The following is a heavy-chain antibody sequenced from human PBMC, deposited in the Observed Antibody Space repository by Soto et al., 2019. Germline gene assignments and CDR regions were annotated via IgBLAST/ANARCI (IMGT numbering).Heavy chain of an antibody. D-gene: IGHD4-17*01. Sequence: WLPLRVSWRGAGGKFVSFVGRWVRQMPGKVLEGMGIIYPGDSQTRNNPTFEGQVTMSADKSISTAYVQWNGLKASDTARYSCSRLHYGVTCLASRGKGTLVTVTS. CDR2: IYPGDSQT. J-gene: IGHJ1*01. CDR3: SRLHYGVTCLAS. V-gene: IGHV5-51*01. CDR1: GGKFVSFV.